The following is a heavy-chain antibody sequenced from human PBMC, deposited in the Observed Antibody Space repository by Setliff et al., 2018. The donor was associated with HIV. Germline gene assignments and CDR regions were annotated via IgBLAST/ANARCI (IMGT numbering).Heavy chain of an antibody. V-gene: IGHV3-33*08. Sequence: GESLKISCVASGFSFSTYAMHWVRQTPGKGLEGVAVIWYDGSNKYYADSVKGRFTISRDNSKNTLYLQMNSLTAEDTALYYCVRDLARVIAHWGQGTLVTVSS. CDR3: VRDLARVIAH. J-gene: IGHJ4*02. CDR1: GFSFSTYA. D-gene: IGHD2-21*01. CDR2: IWYDGSNK.